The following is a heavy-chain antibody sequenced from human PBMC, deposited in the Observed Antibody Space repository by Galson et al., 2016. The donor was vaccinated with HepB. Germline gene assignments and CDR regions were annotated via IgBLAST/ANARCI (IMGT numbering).Heavy chain of an antibody. Sequence: SETLSLTCTVSGGSISSSGYYWAWIRQPPGKGLEWIGSIHYTASTYYNPSLKSRVTISVDTSKNQFSLKLSSVTAADTAVYYCARRDTNLVIFDYRGQGTLVTVSS. CDR3: ARRDTNLVIFDY. CDR1: GGSISSSGYY. D-gene: IGHD5-18*01. CDR2: IHYTAST. J-gene: IGHJ4*02. V-gene: IGHV4-39*01.